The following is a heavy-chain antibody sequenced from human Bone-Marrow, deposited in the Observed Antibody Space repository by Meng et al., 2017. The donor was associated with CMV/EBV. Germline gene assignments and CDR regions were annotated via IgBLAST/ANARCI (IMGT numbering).Heavy chain of an antibody. CDR2: ISGGSRSI. CDR3: ARESVS. Sequence: GESLKISCAASGFTFSNYGMNWVRQAPGKGLEWVSSISGGSRSIYYADSVKGRFTISRDNAKNSLYLQMNSLRAEDTAVYYCARESVSWGQGTPVTVSS. D-gene: IGHD2-8*01. CDR1: GFTFSNYG. V-gene: IGHV3-21*01. J-gene: IGHJ4*02.